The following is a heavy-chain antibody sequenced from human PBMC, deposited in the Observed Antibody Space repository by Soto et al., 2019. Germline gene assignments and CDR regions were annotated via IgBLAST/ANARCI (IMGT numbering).Heavy chain of an antibody. J-gene: IGHJ6*02. CDR2: IIPIFGTA. CDR1: GGTFSSYA. Sequence: SVKVTCKASGGTFSSYAISWVRQAPGQGLEWMGGIIPIFGTANYAQKFQGRVTITADESTSTAYMELSSLRSEDTAVYYCARGEIYSSSSRSYYCMDVWGQGPTVTASS. V-gene: IGHV1-69*13. D-gene: IGHD6-6*01. CDR3: ARGEIYSSSSRSYYCMDV.